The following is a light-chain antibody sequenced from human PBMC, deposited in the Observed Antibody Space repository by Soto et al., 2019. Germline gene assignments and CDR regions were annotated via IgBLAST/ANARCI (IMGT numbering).Light chain of an antibody. CDR2: GAS. V-gene: IGKV3-15*01. CDR1: QSVSSN. CDR3: EQYNNWPPDRT. J-gene: IGKJ1*01. Sequence: EIVMTQSPATLSVSPGARATLSCRASQSVSSNLAWYQQKPGQAPRLLIYGASTRATGIPARFSGSGSGTEFTPTISSLQSEDFAIYFCEQYNNWPPDRTFGQGTKVEIK.